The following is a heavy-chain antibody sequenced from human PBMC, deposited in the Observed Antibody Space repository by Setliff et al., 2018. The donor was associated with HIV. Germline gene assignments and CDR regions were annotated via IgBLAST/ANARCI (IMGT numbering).Heavy chain of an antibody. CDR1: GYTFTGYY. CDR3: ASEEINGSSGGFDY. CDR2: INPNSGGT. J-gene: IGHJ4*02. Sequence: GASVKVSCKASGYTFTGYYMHWVRQAPGQGLEWMGWINPNSGGTNYAQKFQGSVTMTRATSISTAYMELSRLRSDDTAVYYCASEEINGSSGGFDYWGQGTLVTVSS. V-gene: IGHV1-2*02. D-gene: IGHD6-19*01.